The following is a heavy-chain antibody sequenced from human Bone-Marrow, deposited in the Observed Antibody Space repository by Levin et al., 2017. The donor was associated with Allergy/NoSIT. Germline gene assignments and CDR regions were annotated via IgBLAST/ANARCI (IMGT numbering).Heavy chain of an antibody. J-gene: IGHJ4*02. V-gene: IGHV3-74*01. CDR3: ARGTTVAPRSAIDY. CDR2: ISSDGSST. Sequence: AGGSLRLSCVASGFTFSSYWMHWVRQVPGKGLVGVSYISSDGSSTIYADSVKGRFTVSRDNAKNTLYLQINNLRAEDTAVFYCARGTTVAPRSAIDYWGPGTLVTVTS. D-gene: IGHD6-19*01. CDR1: GFTFSSYW.